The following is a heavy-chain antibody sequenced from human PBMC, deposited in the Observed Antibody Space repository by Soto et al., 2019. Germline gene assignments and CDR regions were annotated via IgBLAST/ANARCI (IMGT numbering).Heavy chain of an antibody. J-gene: IGHJ5*02. CDR1: GGSVSSGSYY. CDR3: ARDTTLYGILTGYSVAWFDP. CDR2: IYYSGST. Sequence: SETLSLTCTVSGGSVSSGSYYWSWIRQPPGKGLEWIGYIYYSGSTNYNPSLKSRVTISVDTSKNQFSLKLSSVTAADTAVYYCARDTTLYGILTGYSVAWFDPWGQGTLVTVSS. V-gene: IGHV4-61*01. D-gene: IGHD3-9*01.